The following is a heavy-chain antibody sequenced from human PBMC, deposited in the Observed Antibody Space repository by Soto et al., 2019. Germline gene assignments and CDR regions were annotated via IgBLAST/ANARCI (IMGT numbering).Heavy chain of an antibody. CDR2: IYYSGST. CDR3: ASFRCSGGSCALSP. Sequence: PSETLSLTCAVSGGSISSGGYSWSWIRQPPGKGLEWIGYIYYSGSTYYNPSLKSRVTISVDTSKNQFSLKLSPVTAADTAVYYCASFRCSGGSCALSPWGQGTLVTVSS. V-gene: IGHV4-30-2*05. J-gene: IGHJ5*02. CDR1: GGSISSGGYS. D-gene: IGHD2-15*01.